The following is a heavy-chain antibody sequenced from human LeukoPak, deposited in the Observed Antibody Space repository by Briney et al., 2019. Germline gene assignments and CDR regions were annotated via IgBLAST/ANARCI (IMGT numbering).Heavy chain of an antibody. D-gene: IGHD3-16*01. CDR2: INHSGST. CDR1: GDSISSSSYY. Sequence: SETLSLTCTVSGDSISSSSYYWGWVRQPPGKGLEWIGEINHSGSTNYNPSLKSRVTISVDTSKNQFSLKLSSVTAADTAVYYCARLDLGLGDWFDPWGQGTLVTVSS. CDR3: ARLDLGLGDWFDP. J-gene: IGHJ5*02. V-gene: IGHV4-39*07.